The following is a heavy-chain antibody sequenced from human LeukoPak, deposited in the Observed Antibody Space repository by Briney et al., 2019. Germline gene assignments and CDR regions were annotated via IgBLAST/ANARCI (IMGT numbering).Heavy chain of an antibody. CDR2: IYYSGST. V-gene: IGHV4-59*01. CDR1: GGSISSYY. D-gene: IGHD3-22*01. CDR3: ARYYYDSSGYPKALWYFDL. Sequence: SETLSLTCTVSGGSISSYYWSWIRQPPGKGLEGIGYIYYSGSTNYNPSLKSRVTISVDTSKNQFSLKLSSVTAADTAVYYCARYYYDSSGYPKALWYFDLWGRGTLVTVSS. J-gene: IGHJ2*01.